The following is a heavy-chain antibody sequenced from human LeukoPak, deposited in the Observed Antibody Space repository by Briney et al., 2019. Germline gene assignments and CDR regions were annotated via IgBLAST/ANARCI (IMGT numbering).Heavy chain of an antibody. J-gene: IGHJ4*02. CDR3: VSGSGWYMDY. CDR1: GFTFSNFW. V-gene: IGHV3-7*03. D-gene: IGHD6-19*01. Sequence: PGGSLRLSCAASGFTFSNFWMNWVRQAPGKGLEWVANIKKDGSEKYYVDSVKGRFTISRDNAKNSLYLQMNSLRAEDTAVYYCVSGSGWYMDYRGQGTLVTVSS. CDR2: IKKDGSEK.